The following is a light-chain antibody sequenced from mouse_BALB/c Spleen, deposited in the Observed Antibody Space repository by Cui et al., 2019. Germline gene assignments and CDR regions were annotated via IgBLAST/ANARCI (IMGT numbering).Light chain of an antibody. Sequence: QIVLPQSPAIMSASLGERVTMTCTASPSVSSSYLHWYQQKPGSSPKLWIYSTSNLASGVPARFSGSGSGTSYSLTISSMEAEDAATYYCHQYHRSPYTFGGGTKLEIK. CDR1: PSVSSSY. V-gene: IGKV4-74*01. CDR3: HQYHRSPYT. CDR2: STS. J-gene: IGKJ2*01.